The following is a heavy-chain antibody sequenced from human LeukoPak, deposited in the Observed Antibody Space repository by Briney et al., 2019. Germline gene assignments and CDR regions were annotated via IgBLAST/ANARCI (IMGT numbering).Heavy chain of an antibody. CDR1: GFTFSSYW. D-gene: IGHD4-23*01. J-gene: IGHJ4*02. CDR3: AREATVVTIFDY. V-gene: IGHV3-7*01. Sequence: EALRLSCAASGFTFSSYWMSWVRQAPGKGLEWVANIKQDGSEKYYVDSVKGRFTISRDNAKNSLYLQMNSLRAEDTAVYYCAREATVVTIFDYWGQGTLVTVSS. CDR2: IKQDGSEK.